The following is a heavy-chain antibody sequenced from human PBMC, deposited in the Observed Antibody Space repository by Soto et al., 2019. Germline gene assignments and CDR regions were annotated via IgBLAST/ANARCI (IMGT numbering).Heavy chain of an antibody. CDR1: GGTFSSYA. J-gene: IGHJ5*02. CDR3: ARGGLAYGGGDCCDNWFDP. CDR2: IIPIFGTA. V-gene: IGHV1-69*01. Sequence: QVQLVQSGAEVKKPGSSVKVSCKASGGTFSSYAISWVRQAPGQGLEWMGGIIPIFGTANYAQKFQGRVTITADESTSTAYMELSRLRSEDTAVYYCARGGLAYGGGDCCDNWFDPWGQGTLVTVSS. D-gene: IGHD2-21*02.